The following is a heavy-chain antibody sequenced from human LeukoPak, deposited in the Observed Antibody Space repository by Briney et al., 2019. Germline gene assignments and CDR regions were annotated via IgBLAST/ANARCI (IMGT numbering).Heavy chain of an antibody. D-gene: IGHD2-2*01. Sequence: GGSLRLSCAASGFTFSDYYMSWIRQAPGKGLEWVSYTSSSGSTIYYADSVKGRFTISRDNAKNSLYLQMNSLRAEDTAVYYCARGDCSSTSCPDTYYYYGMDVWGQGTTVTVSS. CDR3: ARGDCSSTSCPDTYYYYGMDV. CDR1: GFTFSDYY. CDR2: TSSSGSTI. J-gene: IGHJ6*02. V-gene: IGHV3-11*01.